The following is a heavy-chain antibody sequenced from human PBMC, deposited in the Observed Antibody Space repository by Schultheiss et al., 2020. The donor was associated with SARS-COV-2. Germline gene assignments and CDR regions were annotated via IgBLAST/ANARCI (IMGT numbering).Heavy chain of an antibody. CDR1: GGSISSYY. D-gene: IGHD3-22*01. Sequence: GSLRLSCTVSGGSISSYYWSWIRQPPGKGLEWIGYIYYSGSTNYNPSLKSRVTMSVDTSKNQFSLKLSSVTAADTAVYYCARDHDSSGYYPEYFQHWGQGTLVTVSS. J-gene: IGHJ1*01. V-gene: IGHV4-59*12. CDR3: ARDHDSSGYYPEYFQH. CDR2: IYYSGST.